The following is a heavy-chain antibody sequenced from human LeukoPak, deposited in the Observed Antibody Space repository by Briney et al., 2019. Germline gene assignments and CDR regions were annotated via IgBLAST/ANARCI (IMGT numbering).Heavy chain of an antibody. V-gene: IGHV4-61*01. CDR2: IYYSGST. D-gene: IGHD6-19*01. CDR3: AREAYTSGWSLDY. Sequence: SETLSLTCTVSGASVSGDSASSYYWSWIRQPPGKGLEWIGSIYYSGSTNYNPSLKSRVTFSVDMSRNQFSLKVNSVTAADTAVYYCAREAYTSGWSLDYWGQGTLVIVSS. J-gene: IGHJ4*02. CDR1: GASVSGDSASSYY.